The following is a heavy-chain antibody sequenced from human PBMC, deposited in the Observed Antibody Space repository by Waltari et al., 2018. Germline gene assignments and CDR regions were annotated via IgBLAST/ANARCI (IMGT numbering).Heavy chain of an antibody. Sequence: QLQLQESGPRLVKPAETPSLTCTVSGDSVSSGPYFWAWIRQPPGKCLEWLGSMFYSGTTYHNSSLKSRVTISVDTSKNQVSLQLKSVTAADTAVYFCARDRSGTINSFDPWGRGTLVTVSS. CDR1: GDSVSSGPYF. CDR2: MFYSGTT. V-gene: IGHV4-39*07. J-gene: IGHJ5*02. CDR3: ARDRSGTINSFDP. D-gene: IGHD1-26*01.